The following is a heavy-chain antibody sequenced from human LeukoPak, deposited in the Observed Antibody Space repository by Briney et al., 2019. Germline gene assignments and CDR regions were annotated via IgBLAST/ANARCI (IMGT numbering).Heavy chain of an antibody. D-gene: IGHD2-15*01. V-gene: IGHV4-59*01. CDR2: ISYSGDT. CDR3: ARSGSGHGEFFQY. J-gene: IGHJ1*01. CDR1: GGYINSNY. Sequence: PSETLSLTCTVSGGYINSNYWNWIRQPPGKGLEWIGYISYSGDTNYNPSLKSRVTISADTSKNQFSLKLTSVTAADTAVYYCARSGSGHGEFFQYWGQGTLVTVSS.